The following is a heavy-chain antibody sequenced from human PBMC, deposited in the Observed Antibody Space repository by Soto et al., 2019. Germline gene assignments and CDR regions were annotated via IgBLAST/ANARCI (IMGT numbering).Heavy chain of an antibody. CDR2: IYYTGST. CDR3: ASLAGAAPYCSGGSCSYYYYGMDV. J-gene: IGHJ6*02. Sequence: QVQLQESGPGLVKPSQTLSLTCTVSGGSISSGGYYWSWVRQHPGKGLEWIGYIYYTGSTYYNPSLKSRVTISVDPSKNQFTMKLSSVTAADTAVYYCASLAGAAPYCSGGSCSYYYYGMDVWGQGTTVTVSS. D-gene: IGHD2-15*01. CDR1: GGSISSGGYY. V-gene: IGHV4-31*03.